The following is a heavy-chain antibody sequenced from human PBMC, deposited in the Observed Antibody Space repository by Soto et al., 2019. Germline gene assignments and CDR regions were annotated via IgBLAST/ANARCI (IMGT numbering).Heavy chain of an antibody. V-gene: IGHV1-18*01. CDR3: ERAENWFAP. Sequence: QVQLVQSGAEVKKPGASVKVSCKASGYTFTSYGITWVRQAPGQGLEWMGWISAYNANTHYAQKLQGRVTMTTDTFTSTADMAPRRLRSDDTALYYCERAENWFAPWGQGTLVTVSS. CDR1: GYTFTSYG. J-gene: IGHJ5*02. CDR2: ISAYNANT.